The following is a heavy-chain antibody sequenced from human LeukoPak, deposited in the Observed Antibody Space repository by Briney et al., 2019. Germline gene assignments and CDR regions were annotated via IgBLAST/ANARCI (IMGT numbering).Heavy chain of an antibody. J-gene: IGHJ4*02. CDR3: AKPLLGIAVAGTGVDY. CDR1: GFTFSSYA. CDR2: ISGSGGST. Sequence: GGSLRLSCAASGFTFSSYAMSWVRQAPGKGLEWVSAISGSGGSTYYADSVKGRFTISRDNSKNTLYLQMNSMRAEDTAVYYCAKPLLGIAVAGTGVDYWGQGTLVTVYS. D-gene: IGHD6-19*01. V-gene: IGHV3-23*01.